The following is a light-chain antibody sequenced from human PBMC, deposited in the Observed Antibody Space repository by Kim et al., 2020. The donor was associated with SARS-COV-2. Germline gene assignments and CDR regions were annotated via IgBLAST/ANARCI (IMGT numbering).Light chain of an antibody. CDR3: NSRDSSGNHLEV. CDR2: GKN. J-gene: IGLJ3*02. V-gene: IGLV3-19*01. CDR1: SLRSYY. Sequence: SSELTLDPAVSVALGQTVRITCQGDSLRSYYASWYQQKPGQAPVLVIYGKNNRPSGIPDRFSGSSSGNTASLTITGAQAEDEADYYCNSRDSSGNHLEVFGGGTQLTVL.